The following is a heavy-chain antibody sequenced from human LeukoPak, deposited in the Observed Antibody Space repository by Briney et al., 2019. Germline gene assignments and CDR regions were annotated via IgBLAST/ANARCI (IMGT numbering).Heavy chain of an antibody. CDR3: AKDAFGYGSGIFDY. D-gene: IGHD3-10*01. Sequence: GGTLRLSCAASGFTFSSYGMSWVRQALGKGLEWGSAISGSGGSTYYADSVKGRFTISRDNSKNTLYLQMNSLRAEDTAVYYCAKDAFGYGSGIFDYWGQGTLVTVSS. CDR2: ISGSGGST. V-gene: IGHV3-23*01. CDR1: GFTFSSYG. J-gene: IGHJ4*02.